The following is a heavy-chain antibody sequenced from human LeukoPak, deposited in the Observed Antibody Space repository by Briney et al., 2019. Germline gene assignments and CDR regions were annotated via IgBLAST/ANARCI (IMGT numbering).Heavy chain of an antibody. J-gene: IGHJ4*02. V-gene: IGHV3-30*03. CDR1: GFPFRTYG. CDR2: ISYDGSVK. D-gene: IGHD3-9*01. CDR3: AREYDLVTGLDY. Sequence: PGGSLRLSCVASGFPFRTYGMHWVRQAPGKGLEWLTFISYDGSVKHYADSVRGRFTVSRDTSKSTLFLQVNSVRLEDTAIYYCAREYDLVTGLDYWGQGTLVTVSS.